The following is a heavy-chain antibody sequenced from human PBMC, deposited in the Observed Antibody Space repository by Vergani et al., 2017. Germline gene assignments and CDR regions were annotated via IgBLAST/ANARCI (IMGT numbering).Heavy chain of an antibody. J-gene: IGHJ4*02. CDR1: GFTFSSYN. D-gene: IGHD4-17*01. Sequence: EVQLVESGGGLVQPGGSLRLSCAASGFTFSSYNMIWVRQAPGKGLEWVSYISSSSSTINYADSVKGRFTISRDNAKNSLYLQMNCLRAEDTAVYYCASLSTLTTQSDDYWGQGTLVTVSS. CDR3: ASLSTLTTQSDDY. V-gene: IGHV3-48*01. CDR2: ISSSSSTI.